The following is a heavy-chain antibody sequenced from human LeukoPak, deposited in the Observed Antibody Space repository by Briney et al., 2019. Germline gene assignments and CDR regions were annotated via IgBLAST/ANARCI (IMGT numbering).Heavy chain of an antibody. CDR2: IYYSGST. D-gene: IGHD3-22*01. CDR1: GGSISSYY. CDR3: ARGGGYYDSSGYYTNNDAFDI. J-gene: IGHJ3*02. V-gene: IGHV4-59*08. Sequence: SETLSLTCTVSGGSISSYYWSWIRQPPGKGLEWIGYIYYSGSTNYNPSLKSRVTVSVDTSKNQFSLKLSSVTAADTAVYYCARGGGYYDSSGYYTNNDAFDIWGQGTMVTVSS.